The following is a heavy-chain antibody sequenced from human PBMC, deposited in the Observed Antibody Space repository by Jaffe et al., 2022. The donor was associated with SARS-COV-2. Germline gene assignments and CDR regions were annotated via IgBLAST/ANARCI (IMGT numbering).Heavy chain of an antibody. Sequence: EVQLVESGGGMVQPGGSLRLSCAASGFTFSSYAMSWVRQAPGKGLEWVSAISGSGGSTYYADSVKGRFTISRDNSKNTLSLQMNNSLRAEDTAVYYCAKYRPERYFDLWGRGTLVTVSS. J-gene: IGHJ2*01. CDR3: AKYRPERYFDL. V-gene: IGHV3-23*04. CDR1: GFTFSSYA. CDR2: ISGSGGST. D-gene: IGHD4-4*01.